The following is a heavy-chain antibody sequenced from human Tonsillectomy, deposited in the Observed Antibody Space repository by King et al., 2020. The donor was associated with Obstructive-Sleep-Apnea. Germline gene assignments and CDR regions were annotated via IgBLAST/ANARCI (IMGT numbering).Heavy chain of an antibody. D-gene: IGHD1-20*01. CDR1: GDSVSSNSAA. Sequence: VQLQQSGPGLVKPSQTLSLTCAISGDSVSSNSAAWNWIRQSPSRGLEWLGRTYYRSKLYNDYAVSVKSRITINPDTSKNQFSLQLNSVTPEDTAVYYCARGRGRYNWNSYYFDYWGQGTLVTVSS. CDR3: ARGRGRYNWNSYYFDY. V-gene: IGHV6-1*01. J-gene: IGHJ4*02. CDR2: TYYRSKLYN.